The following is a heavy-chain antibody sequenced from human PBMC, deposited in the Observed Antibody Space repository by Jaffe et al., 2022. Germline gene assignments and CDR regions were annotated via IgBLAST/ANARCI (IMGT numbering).Heavy chain of an antibody. J-gene: IGHJ5*02. Sequence: QVQLQESGPGLVKPSGTLSLTCAVSGGSISSSNWWSWIRQPPGKGLEWIGEIYHSGSTNYNPSLKSRVTISVDKSKNQFSLKLSSVTAADTAVYYCARKGDLELLWFGELLSGKTYPPNWFDPWGQGTLVTVSS. CDR3: ARKGDLELLWFGELLSGKTYPPNWFDP. CDR1: GGSISSSNW. CDR2: IYHSGST. D-gene: IGHD3-10*01. V-gene: IGHV4-4*02.